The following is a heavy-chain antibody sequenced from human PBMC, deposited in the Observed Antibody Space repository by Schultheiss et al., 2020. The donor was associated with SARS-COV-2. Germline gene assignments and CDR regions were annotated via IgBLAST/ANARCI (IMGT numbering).Heavy chain of an antibody. Sequence: GGSLRLSCAASGFTVSSNYMSWVRQAPGKGLEWVSAISSSSSYIYYADSVKGRFTISRDNAKNSLYLQMNSLRAEDTAVYYCAKSSYWYPPSYDAFDIWGQGTLVTVSS. V-gene: IGHV3-21*01. CDR1: GFTVSSNY. CDR3: AKSSYWYPPSYDAFDI. CDR2: ISSSSSYI. D-gene: IGHD2-8*02. J-gene: IGHJ3*02.